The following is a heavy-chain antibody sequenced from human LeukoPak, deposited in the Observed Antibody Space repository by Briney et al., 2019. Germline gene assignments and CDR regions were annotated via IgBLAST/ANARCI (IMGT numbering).Heavy chain of an antibody. D-gene: IGHD4-17*01. J-gene: IGHJ4*02. CDR3: AKDVYGDYGGLDY. CDR1: GFTFSTYA. V-gene: IGHV3-23*01. CDR2: IRGSDTST. Sequence: GGSLRLSCAASGFTFSTYAMSWVRQAPGKGLEWVLSIRGSDTSTYYADSVKGRFAISRDNSKNTLYLQMSSLRGEDTAVYYCAKDVYGDYGGLDYWGQGTLVIVSS.